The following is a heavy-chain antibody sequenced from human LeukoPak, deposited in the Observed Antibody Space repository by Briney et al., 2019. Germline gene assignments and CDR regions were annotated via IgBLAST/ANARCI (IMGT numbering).Heavy chain of an antibody. D-gene: IGHD3-10*01. J-gene: IGHJ5*02. V-gene: IGHV4-59*01. Sequence: SETLSLTCTVSGGSISSYYWSWIRQPPGKGPEWIGYIYYSGSTNYNPSLKSRVTISVDTSKNQFSLKLSSVTAADTAVYYCARGRITMVRGVIISHWFDPWGQGTLVTVSS. CDR1: GGSISSYY. CDR3: ARGRITMVRGVIISHWFDP. CDR2: IYYSGST.